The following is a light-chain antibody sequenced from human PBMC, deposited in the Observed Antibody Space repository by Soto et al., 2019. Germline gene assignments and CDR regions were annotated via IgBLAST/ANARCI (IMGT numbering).Light chain of an antibody. V-gene: IGKV3-20*01. CDR3: QQFASSPRT. J-gene: IGKJ1*01. CDR1: QSVATSQ. CDR2: GAS. Sequence: EIVLTQSPGTLSLSPGERATLFCRASQSVATSQLDWYQQKPGQAPRLLIGASSRATGVPDRFIASGSGTDFTLTISRLEPEDFAVYYCQQFASSPRTFGRGTTVEIK.